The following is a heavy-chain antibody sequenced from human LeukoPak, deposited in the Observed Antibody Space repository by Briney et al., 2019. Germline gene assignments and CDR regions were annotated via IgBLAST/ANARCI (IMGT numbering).Heavy chain of an antibody. J-gene: IGHJ4*02. V-gene: IGHV3-21*01. CDR1: GFTFSSYS. CDR3: ARVGAAEYYFDY. CDR2: ISSSSSYI. Sequence: GGSLRLSCAASGFTFSSYSMNWVRQAPGKGLEWVSSISSSSSYIYYADSVKGRFTISRDNAKNSLYLQMNSLRAEDTAVYYCARVGAAEYYFDYWGQGTLVTVSS. D-gene: IGHD6-13*01.